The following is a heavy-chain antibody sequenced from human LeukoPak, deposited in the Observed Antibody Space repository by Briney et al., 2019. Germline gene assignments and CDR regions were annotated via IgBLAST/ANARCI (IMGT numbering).Heavy chain of an antibody. D-gene: IGHD3-22*01. J-gene: IGHJ4*02. CDR3: ARDRPNYYDSSGYYQGSPLYY. V-gene: IGHV3-21*01. CDR2: ISSSSSYI. Sequence: GGSLRLSCAASGFTFSSYSMNWVRQAPGKGLEWVSSISSSSSYIYYADSVKGRFTISRDNAKKSMYLQMNSLRAEDTAVYYCARDRPNYYDSSGYYQGSPLYYWGQGTLVTVSS. CDR1: GFTFSSYS.